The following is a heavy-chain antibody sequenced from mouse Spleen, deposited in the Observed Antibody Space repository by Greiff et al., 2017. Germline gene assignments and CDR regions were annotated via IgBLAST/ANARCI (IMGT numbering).Heavy chain of an antibody. V-gene: IGHV1-18*01. CDR1: GYTFTDYN. CDR2: INPNNGGT. Sequence: EVQLVESGPELVKPGASVKIPCTASGYTFTDYNMDWVKQSHGKSLEWIGDINPNNGGTIYNQKFKGKATLTVDKSSSTAYMELRSLTSEDTAVYYCAREGAYYRYDGDWYFDVWGAGTTVTVSS. J-gene: IGHJ1*01. CDR3: AREGAYYRYDGDWYFDV. D-gene: IGHD2-14*01.